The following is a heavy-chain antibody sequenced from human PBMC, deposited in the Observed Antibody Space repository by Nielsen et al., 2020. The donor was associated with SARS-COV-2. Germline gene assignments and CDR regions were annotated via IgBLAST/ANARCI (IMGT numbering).Heavy chain of an antibody. CDR1: GFTFSSYA. D-gene: IGHD3/OR15-3a*01. J-gene: IGHJ6*02. V-gene: IGHV3-30-3*01. CDR3: ARDARTGYGMDV. Sequence: GESLKISCAASGFTFSSYAMHWVRQAPGKGLEWVAVISYDGSNKYYADSVKGRFTISRDNSKNTLYLQMNSLRAEDTAAYYCARDARTGYGMDVWGQGTTVTVSS. CDR2: ISYDGSNK.